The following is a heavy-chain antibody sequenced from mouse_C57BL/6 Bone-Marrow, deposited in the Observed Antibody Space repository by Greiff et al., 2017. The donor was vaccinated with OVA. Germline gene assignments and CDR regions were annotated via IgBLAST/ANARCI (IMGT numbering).Heavy chain of an antibody. CDR1: GFTFSDYG. V-gene: IGHV5-15*01. D-gene: IGHD2-4*01. Sequence: EVQVVESGGGLVQPGGSLKLSCAASGFTFSDYGMAWVRQAPRKGPEWVAFISNLAYSIYYADTVTGRFTISRENAKNTLYLEMSSLRSEDTAMYYCARHDYDATAGFAYWGQGTLVTVSA. J-gene: IGHJ3*01. CDR2: ISNLAYSI. CDR3: ARHDYDATAGFAY.